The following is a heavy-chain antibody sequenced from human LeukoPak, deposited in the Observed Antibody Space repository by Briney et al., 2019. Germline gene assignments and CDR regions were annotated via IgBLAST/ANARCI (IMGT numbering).Heavy chain of an antibody. J-gene: IGHJ5*02. D-gene: IGHD3-10*01. CDR2: IYHSGST. Sequence: SQSLSLTCAVSGGSISSGGYSWSWIRQPPGKGLEWIGYIYHSGSTYYNPSLKSRVTISVDRSKNQFSLKLSSVTAADTAVYYCASSSMVRGVIGRGSLDPWGQGTLVTVSS. CDR3: ASSSMVRGVIGRGSLDP. V-gene: IGHV4-30-2*01. CDR1: GGSISSGGYS.